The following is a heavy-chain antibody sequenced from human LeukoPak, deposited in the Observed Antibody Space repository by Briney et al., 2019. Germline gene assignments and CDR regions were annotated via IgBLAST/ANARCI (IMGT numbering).Heavy chain of an antibody. D-gene: IGHD3-22*01. Sequence: GGSLRLSCAASGFTFSDYYMSWIRQAPGKGLEWVSYISSSGSTIYYADPAKGRFTISRDNAKNSLYLQMNSLRAEDTAVYYCARVYYDSSGYYPWGQGTLVTVSS. CDR2: ISSSGSTI. V-gene: IGHV3-11*01. CDR3: ARVYYDSSGYYP. J-gene: IGHJ5*02. CDR1: GFTFSDYY.